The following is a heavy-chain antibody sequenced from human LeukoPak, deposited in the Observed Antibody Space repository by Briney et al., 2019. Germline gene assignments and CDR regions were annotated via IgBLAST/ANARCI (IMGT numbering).Heavy chain of an antibody. D-gene: IGHD6-13*01. J-gene: IGHJ3*02. CDR2: IIPIFGTA. CDR1: GGTFSSYA. V-gene: IGHV1-69*13. CDR3: AGQGYSSSMRHAFDI. Sequence: ASVKVSCKASGGTFSSYAISWVRQAPGQGLEWMGGIIPIFGTANYAQKFQGRVTITADESTSTAYMELSSLRSEDTAVYYCAGQGYSSSMRHAFDIWGQGTMVTVSS.